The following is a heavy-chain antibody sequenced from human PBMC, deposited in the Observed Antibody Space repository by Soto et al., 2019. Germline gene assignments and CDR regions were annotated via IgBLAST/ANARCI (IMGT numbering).Heavy chain of an antibody. J-gene: IGHJ4*02. Sequence: QVQLVQSGAEVKKPGASVKVSCKASGYTFTSYDINWVRQATGQGLEWMGWMNPNSGNTGYAQKFQGRVTMTRNTSTXTAYMELSSLRSEDTAVYYCARGLRDYGDYVSFDYWGQGTLVTVSS. CDR2: MNPNSGNT. V-gene: IGHV1-8*01. D-gene: IGHD4-17*01. CDR3: ARGLRDYGDYVSFDY. CDR1: GYTFTSYD.